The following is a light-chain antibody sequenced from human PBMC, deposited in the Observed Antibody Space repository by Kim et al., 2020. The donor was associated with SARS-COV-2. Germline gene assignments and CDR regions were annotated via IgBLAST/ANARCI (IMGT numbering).Light chain of an antibody. CDR1: QNIGFY. CDR2: AAS. V-gene: IGKV1-39*01. Sequence: DIQMTQSPSSLSASLGDRVTITCRASQNIGFYLNWFQQKPGKAPKLLIYAASSLQSGVPSRFSGSGSGAEFTLTISSLQPEGFATYYCQQSYCNRRTFGQGTKVEIK. J-gene: IGKJ1*01. CDR3: QQSYCNRRT.